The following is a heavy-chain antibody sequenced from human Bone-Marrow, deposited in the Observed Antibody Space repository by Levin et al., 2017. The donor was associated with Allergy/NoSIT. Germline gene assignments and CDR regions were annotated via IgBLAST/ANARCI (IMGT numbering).Heavy chain of an antibody. D-gene: IGHD6-19*01. CDR1: GFSFGSYG. CDR3: AKQPNSSGWREGFYY. V-gene: IGHV3-23*01. J-gene: IGHJ4*02. Sequence: GESLKISCAASGFSFGSYGMSWVRQAPGEGLEWVSAISGTGGTTYYADSVKGRFTMSRDKSKNTLYLQMNSLRAEDTAVYYCAKQPNSSGWREGFYYWGQGTLVAV. CDR2: ISGTGGTT.